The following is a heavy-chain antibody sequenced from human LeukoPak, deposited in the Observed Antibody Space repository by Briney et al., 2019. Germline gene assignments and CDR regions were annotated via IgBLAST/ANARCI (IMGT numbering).Heavy chain of an antibody. CDR1: GFTFSSYS. Sequence: PGGSLRLSCAASGFTFSSYSMNWVRQAPGKGLEWVSYISSSSSTIYYADSVKGRFTISRDNAKNSLYLQMNSLRAEDTAVYYCARVGRYYYDSSGYYHWGQGTLVTVSS. CDR2: ISSSSSTI. D-gene: IGHD3-22*01. CDR3: ARVGRYYYDSSGYYH. V-gene: IGHV3-48*04. J-gene: IGHJ5*02.